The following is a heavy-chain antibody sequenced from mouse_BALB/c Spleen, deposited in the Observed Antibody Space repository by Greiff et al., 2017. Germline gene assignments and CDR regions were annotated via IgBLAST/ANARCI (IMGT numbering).Heavy chain of an antibody. Sequence: VQLQQSGAELVKPGASVKIPCTASGYTFTDYNMDWVKQSHGKSLEWIGDINPNNGGTIYNQKFKGKATMTVDKSSSTAYMELRNLTSEDTAVYYYARGAIDYWGQGTSVTVSS. CDR1: GYTFTDYN. J-gene: IGHJ4*01. V-gene: IGHV1-18*01. CDR3: ARGAIDY. CDR2: INPNNGGT.